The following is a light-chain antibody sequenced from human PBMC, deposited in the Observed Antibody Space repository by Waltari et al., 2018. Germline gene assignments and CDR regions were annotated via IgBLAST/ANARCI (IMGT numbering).Light chain of an antibody. CDR1: STNVVTYKY. CDR2: DAN. J-gene: IGLJ2*01. Sequence: QSALTQPRSVSGSPGQSVTVSCTGTSTNVVTYKYISWYQHHPGRAPKLLIFDANKRPSGVPDRFSGSKSDNTASLTISGLRPEDEAYYYCCSSVVSYTVVFGGGTKVTVL. V-gene: IGLV2-11*01. CDR3: CSSVVSYTVV.